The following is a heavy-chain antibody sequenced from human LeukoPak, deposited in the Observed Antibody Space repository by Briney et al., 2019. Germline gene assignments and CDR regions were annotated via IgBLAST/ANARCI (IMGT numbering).Heavy chain of an antibody. CDR1: GGSFSGYY. D-gene: IGHD6-13*01. CDR2: INHSGST. CDR3: ARDRYSSSWYSFGY. J-gene: IGHJ4*02. V-gene: IGHV4-34*01. Sequence: SETLSLTCAVYGGSFSGYYWSWIRQPPGKGLEWIGEINHSGSTNYNPSLKSRVTISVDTSKNQFSLKLSSVTAADTAVYYCARDRYSSSWYSFGYWGQGTLVTVSS.